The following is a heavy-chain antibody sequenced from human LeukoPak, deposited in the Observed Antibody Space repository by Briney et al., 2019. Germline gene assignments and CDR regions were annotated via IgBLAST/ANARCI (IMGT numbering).Heavy chain of an antibody. V-gene: IGHV3-23*01. CDR3: AKDPNSGSYPFYYFDY. CDR1: GFTFNSYG. Sequence: GGSLRLSCAASGFTFNSYGMSWVRQAPGKGLEWVSAISGSGDRTYYADSLKGRFTISRDNSKNTLYLQMNSLRAEDTAVYYCAKDPNSGSYPFYYFDYWGQGTLVTVSS. CDR2: ISGSGDRT. J-gene: IGHJ4*02. D-gene: IGHD1-26*01.